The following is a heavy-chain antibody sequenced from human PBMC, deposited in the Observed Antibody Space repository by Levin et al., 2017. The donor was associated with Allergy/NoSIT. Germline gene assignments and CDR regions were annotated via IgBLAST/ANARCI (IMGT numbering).Heavy chain of an antibody. Sequence: GESLKISCKASGYTFTGYYMHWVRQAPGQGLEWMGWINPNSGGTNYAQKFQGRVTMTRDTSISTAYMELSRLRSDDTAVYYCARGAFSGGSSWYFWGDYWGQGTLVTVSS. J-gene: IGHJ4*02. CDR1: GYTFTGYY. V-gene: IGHV1-2*02. CDR3: ARGAFSGGSSWYFWGDY. CDR2: INPNSGGT. D-gene: IGHD6-13*01.